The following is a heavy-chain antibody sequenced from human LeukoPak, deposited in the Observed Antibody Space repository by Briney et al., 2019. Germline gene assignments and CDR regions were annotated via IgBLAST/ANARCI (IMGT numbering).Heavy chain of an antibody. J-gene: IGHJ3*02. V-gene: IGHV4-59*02. CDR3: ARPYDSSGYYIRGAFDI. CDR1: GGSVNSHY. Sequence: PSETLSLTCTVSGGSVNSHYWSWIRQPPGKGLEWIGYLYFSGSTGYKPSLKSRVSISVETSKNQFSLRLSSVTAADTAVYYCARPYDSSGYYIRGAFDIWGQGAMVTVS. CDR2: LYFSGST. D-gene: IGHD3-22*01.